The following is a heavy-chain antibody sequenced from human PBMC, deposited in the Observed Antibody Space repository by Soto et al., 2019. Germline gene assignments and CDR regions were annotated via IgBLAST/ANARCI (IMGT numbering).Heavy chain of an antibody. Sequence: QVQLVQSGAEVENPGASVKVSCKASGYTFSNFGINWVRQAPGQGLELLGWITPYNGNANYAQKHQDRLTITTDTSPNTADLQLRSLRSDDTAVYFCARARMYSGAHHDYWGQGTLVTVSS. CDR1: GYTFSNFG. CDR2: ITPYNGNA. D-gene: IGHD1-26*01. CDR3: ARARMYSGAHHDY. J-gene: IGHJ4*02. V-gene: IGHV1-18*04.